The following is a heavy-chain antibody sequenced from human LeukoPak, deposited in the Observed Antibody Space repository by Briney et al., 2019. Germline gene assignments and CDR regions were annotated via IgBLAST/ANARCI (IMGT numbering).Heavy chain of an antibody. CDR3: AKDYAVGSIDY. CDR2: ISGSGGST. V-gene: IGHV3-23*01. Sequence: GGSLRLSCAASGFTFSSYAMSWVRQAPGKGLEWVSAISGSGGSTYYADSVKGRFTISRDNSKNTVFLQMNSLRAEDSAVYYCAKDYAVGSIDYWGQGTLVTVSS. CDR1: GFTFSSYA. D-gene: IGHD3-16*01. J-gene: IGHJ4*02.